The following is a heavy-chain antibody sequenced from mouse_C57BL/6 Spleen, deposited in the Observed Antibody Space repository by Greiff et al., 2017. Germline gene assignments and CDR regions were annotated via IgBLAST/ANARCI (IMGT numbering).Heavy chain of an antibody. Sequence: VMLVESGPGLVAPSQSLSITCTVSGFSLTSYGVHWVRQPPGKGLEWLVVIWSDGSTTYNSALKSRLSISKDNSKSQVFLKMNSLQTDDTAMYYCARHRYDYDEYYYAMDYWGQGTSVTVSS. CDR1: GFSLTSYG. V-gene: IGHV2-6-1*01. CDR2: IWSDGST. J-gene: IGHJ4*01. D-gene: IGHD2-4*01. CDR3: ARHRYDYDEYYYAMDY.